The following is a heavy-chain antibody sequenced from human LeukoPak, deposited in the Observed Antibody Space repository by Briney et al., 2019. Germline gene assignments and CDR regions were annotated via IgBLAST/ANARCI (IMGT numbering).Heavy chain of an antibody. J-gene: IGHJ4*02. CDR2: IIPIFGTA. Sequence: SVKVSCKASGGTFSSYAISWVRQAPGQGLEWMGRIIPIFGTANYAQKFQGRVTITTDESTSTAYMELRSLISDDTAVYYCARYQVGGGGGDFFDYWGQGTLVTVSS. V-gene: IGHV1-69*05. CDR1: GGTFSSYA. CDR3: ARYQVGGGGGDFFDY. D-gene: IGHD1-26*01.